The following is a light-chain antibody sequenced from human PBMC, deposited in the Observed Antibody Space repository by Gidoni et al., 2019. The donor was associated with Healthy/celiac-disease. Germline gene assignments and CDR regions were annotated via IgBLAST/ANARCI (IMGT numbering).Light chain of an antibody. CDR1: SSNIGAGYD. Sequence: QSVLTQPPSVSGPPGQGVTISCTGSSSNIGAGYDVHWYQQLPGTAPKLLIYGNSTRSPGVPDRFSGSMSGTSASLAITGLQAEDAAVYYCQSYDSSLSGSVFGGGTKLTVL. CDR3: QSYDSSLSGSV. J-gene: IGLJ3*02. V-gene: IGLV1-40*01. CDR2: GNS.